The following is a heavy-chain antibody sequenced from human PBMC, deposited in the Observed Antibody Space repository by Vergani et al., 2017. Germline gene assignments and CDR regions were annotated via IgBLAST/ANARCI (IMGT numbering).Heavy chain of an antibody. D-gene: IGHD6-6*01. Sequence: QVQLVQSGAEVKKPGASVKVSCKASGYTFIGYYIHWVRQAPGQGLEWMGWINLKSGDTKCAQKFQGRVTMTRDTSISTAYMELSSLRSDDTAVYYCAREYYSSSNGGRAFDFWGQGTRVTVSS. CDR3: AREYYSSSNGGRAFDF. CDR1: GYTFIGYY. J-gene: IGHJ3*01. V-gene: IGHV1-2*02. CDR2: INLKSGDT.